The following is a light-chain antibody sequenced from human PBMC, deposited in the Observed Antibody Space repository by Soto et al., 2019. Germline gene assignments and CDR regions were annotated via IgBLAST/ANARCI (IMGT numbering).Light chain of an antibody. CDR1: QSVSSQ. CDR2: DAS. Sequence: EIVLTQSPATLYLSPGERATLSCRASQSVSSQLAWYQQKPGQAPRLLMYDASNRATGIPARFSGSGSGTDFTLTISSLEPEDFAVYYCQQSSDWPLTFGGGTKVEIK. CDR3: QQSSDWPLT. J-gene: IGKJ4*01. V-gene: IGKV3-11*01.